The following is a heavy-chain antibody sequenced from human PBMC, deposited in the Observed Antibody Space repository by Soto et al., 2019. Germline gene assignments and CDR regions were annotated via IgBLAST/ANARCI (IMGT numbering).Heavy chain of an antibody. D-gene: IGHD3-22*01. CDR3: ARLGFYYDSSAYDY. CDR2: IYHSGST. J-gene: IGHJ4*02. V-gene: IGHV4-38-2*01. CDR1: GYSISSGYY. Sequence: SETLSLTCAVSGYSISSGYYWGWIRQPPGKGLDWIGSIYHSGSTYYNPSLRSRVTISVDRSKNQFSLKLTSLTAADTAVYYCARLGFYYDSSAYDYWGQGTPVTVSS.